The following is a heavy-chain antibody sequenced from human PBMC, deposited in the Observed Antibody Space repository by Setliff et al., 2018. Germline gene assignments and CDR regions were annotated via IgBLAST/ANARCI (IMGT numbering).Heavy chain of an antibody. CDR3: ATQPLQWELLGFDY. Sequence: GASVKVSCKVSGYTLTELSMHWVRQAPGKGFEWMGGFDPEDGETIYAQKFQGRVTMAEDTSTDTAYMELSSLRSEDTAVYYCATQPLQWELLGFDYWGQGTLVTVSS. J-gene: IGHJ4*02. D-gene: IGHD1-26*01. CDR1: GYTLTELS. CDR2: FDPEDGET. V-gene: IGHV1-24*01.